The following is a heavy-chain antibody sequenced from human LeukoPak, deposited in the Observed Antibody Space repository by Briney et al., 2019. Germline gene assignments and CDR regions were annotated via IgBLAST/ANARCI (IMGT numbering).Heavy chain of an antibody. CDR3: ARGGFGSVFDY. J-gene: IGHJ4*02. CDR2: INPNSGGT. D-gene: IGHD5-12*01. V-gene: IGHV1-2*02. CDR1: GYTFTGYY. Sequence: ASVKVSCKASGYTFTGYYMHWVRQAPGQGLEWMGWINPNSGGTNYAQKFQGRVTITADESTSTAYMELSSLRSEDTAVYYCARGGFGSVFDYWGQGTLVTVSS.